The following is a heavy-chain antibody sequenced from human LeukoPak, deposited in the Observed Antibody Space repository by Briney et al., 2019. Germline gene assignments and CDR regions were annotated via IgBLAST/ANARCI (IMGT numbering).Heavy chain of an antibody. D-gene: IGHD3-22*01. J-gene: IGHJ3*02. CDR2: IYPGDSDT. CDR1: GYSFTSYW. V-gene: IGHV5-51*01. Sequence: GESLKISCKGSGYSFTSYWIGWVRQMPGKGLEWMGIIYPGDSDTRYSPSFQGQVTISADKSISTAYLQWSSLKASDTAMYYCARQHDSSGYYLDAFDIWGQGTMVTVS. CDR3: ARQHDSSGYYLDAFDI.